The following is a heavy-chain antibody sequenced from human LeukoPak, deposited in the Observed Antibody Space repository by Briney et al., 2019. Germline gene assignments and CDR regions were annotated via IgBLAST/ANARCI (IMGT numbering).Heavy chain of an antibody. CDR2: INPNSGGT. CDR3: ARVLNVGGNSVDFDY. V-gene: IGHV1-2*02. CDR1: GYTFTGYY. D-gene: IGHD4-23*01. Sequence: ASVKVSCKASGYTFTGYYMHWVRQAPGQGLEWTGWINPNSGGTNYAQKFQGRVTMTRDTSISTAYMELSRLRSDDTAVYYCARVLNVGGNSVDFDYWGQGTLVTVSS. J-gene: IGHJ4*02.